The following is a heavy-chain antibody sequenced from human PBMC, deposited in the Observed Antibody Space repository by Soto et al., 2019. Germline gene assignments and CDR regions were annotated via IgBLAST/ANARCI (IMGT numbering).Heavy chain of an antibody. CDR2: IYYRGNT. J-gene: IGHJ6*02. Sequence: SETLSLTCSVFGGSMSPYYWSWIRQSPGKGLEWIANIYYRGNTNYNPSLESRVTISIDTSKNQFSLKLNSLTAADTALYYCARHSKKTGDFDYYYGMDVWGQGTTVTVSS. CDR3: ARHSKKTGDFDYYYGMDV. V-gene: IGHV4-59*08. D-gene: IGHD7-27*01. CDR1: GGSMSPYY.